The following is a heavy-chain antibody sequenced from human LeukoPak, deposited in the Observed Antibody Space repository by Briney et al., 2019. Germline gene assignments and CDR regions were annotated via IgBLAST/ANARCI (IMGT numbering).Heavy chain of an antibody. CDR3: GRSQNYNDSSGYSY. Sequence: GGSLRPSCAASGFTFSDYYMSWIRQAPGKGLEWVSYISSGGSTIKYADSVKGRFTVSRDNAKKSLYLQMNSLRAEDTAVYYCGRSQNYNDSSGYSYWGQGTLVTVSS. CDR1: GFTFSDYY. CDR2: ISSGGSTI. D-gene: IGHD3-22*01. V-gene: IGHV3-11*04. J-gene: IGHJ4*02.